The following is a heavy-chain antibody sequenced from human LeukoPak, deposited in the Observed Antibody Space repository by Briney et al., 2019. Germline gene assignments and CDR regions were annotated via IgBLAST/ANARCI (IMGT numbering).Heavy chain of an antibody. J-gene: IGHJ4*02. Sequence: SETLSLTCAVYGGSFSGYYWSWIRQPPGKGLEWIGEINHSGSTNYNPSLKSRVTISVDTSKNQFSLKLSSVTAADTAVYYCASEDIAATPDYCGQGTLLTVSS. D-gene: IGHD2-15*01. V-gene: IGHV4-34*01. CDR1: GGSFSGYY. CDR2: INHSGST. CDR3: ASEDIAATPDY.